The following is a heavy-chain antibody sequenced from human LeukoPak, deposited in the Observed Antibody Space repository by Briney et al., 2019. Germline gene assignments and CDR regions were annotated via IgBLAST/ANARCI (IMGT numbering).Heavy chain of an antibody. V-gene: IGHV4-61*01. Sequence: SETLSLTCSVSGGSVSSGISYWSWIRQPPGEGLEWIAYISDSGGSDYNPSLRGRVTISLDTSKNQFSLRLTSVTAADTAVYYCAREYIGSSDFDYWGQGTLVTVSS. CDR1: GGSVSSGISY. D-gene: IGHD1-26*01. J-gene: IGHJ4*02. CDR2: ISDSGGS. CDR3: AREYIGSSDFDY.